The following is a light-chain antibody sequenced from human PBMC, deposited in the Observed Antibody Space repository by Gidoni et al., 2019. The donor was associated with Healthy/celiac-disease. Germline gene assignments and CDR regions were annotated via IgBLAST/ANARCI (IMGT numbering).Light chain of an antibody. Sequence: QSALTQLASVSGSPGQSITISCTGTSSDVGSYNLVSGYQQHPGKAPKLMIYEGSKRPSGVSNRFSGSKSGNTASLTISGLQAEDEADYYCCSYAGSSTYVFGTGTKVTVL. CDR2: EGS. V-gene: IGLV2-23*01. J-gene: IGLJ1*01. CDR1: SSDVGSYNL. CDR3: CSYAGSSTYV.